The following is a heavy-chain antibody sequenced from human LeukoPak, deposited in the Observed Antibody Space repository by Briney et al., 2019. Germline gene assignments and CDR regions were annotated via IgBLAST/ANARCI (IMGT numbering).Heavy chain of an antibody. CDR1: GFTFSSYG. J-gene: IGHJ4*02. V-gene: IGHV3-33*01. CDR2: IWYDGSIQ. Sequence: GRSLRLSCAASGFTFSSYGMHWVRQAPGKGLEWVAAIWYDGSIQYYADSVKGRFTISRDNSKNTLYLQMDSLRAEDTAVYYCARAGYCSGGSCYGSDYWGQGTLVSVSS. D-gene: IGHD2-15*01. CDR3: ARAGYCSGGSCYGSDY.